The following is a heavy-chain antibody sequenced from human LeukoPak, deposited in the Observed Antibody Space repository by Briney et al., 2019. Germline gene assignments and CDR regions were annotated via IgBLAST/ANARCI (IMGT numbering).Heavy chain of an antibody. CDR1: GGSISSYY. D-gene: IGHD2/OR15-2a*01. Sequence: SETLSLTCTVSGGSISSYYWSWIRQPPGKGLEWIGYIYYSGSTNYNPSFKSRVTISVDTSKNQFSLKLNSVTAADTAVYYCVRGQVLADYWGQGALVTVSS. J-gene: IGHJ4*02. CDR3: VRGQVLADY. V-gene: IGHV4-59*01. CDR2: IYYSGST.